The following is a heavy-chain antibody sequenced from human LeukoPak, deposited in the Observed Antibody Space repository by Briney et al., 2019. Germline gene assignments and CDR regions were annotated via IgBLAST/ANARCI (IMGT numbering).Heavy chain of an antibody. J-gene: IGHJ6*02. D-gene: IGHD2-15*01. Sequence: SETLSLTCTVSGGSMNNYYWSWIRQPPGKGLEWIGYIYYSGSANYNPSLKSRVTISVDTSKNQFSLKLSSVTAADTAVYYCARHLGYCSGSTCYSYYYYGMDVWGQGTTVTVSS. V-gene: IGHV4-59*08. CDR2: IYYSGSA. CDR1: GGSMNNYY. CDR3: ARHLGYCSGSTCYSYYYYGMDV.